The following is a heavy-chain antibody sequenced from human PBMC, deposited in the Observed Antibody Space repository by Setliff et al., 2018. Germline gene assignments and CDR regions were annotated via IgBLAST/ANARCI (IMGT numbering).Heavy chain of an antibody. CDR1: GYTFSSYA. Sequence: ASVKVSCKASGYTFSSYAMNWVRQAPGQGLEWMGWINTNTGNPTYAQGFTGRFVFSLDTSVSTTYLRISSLKAGDTAVYYCARGGYTSLPSGVYYHMDVWGKGTTVTVSS. CDR2: INTNTGNP. CDR3: ARGGYTSLPSGVYYHMDV. V-gene: IGHV7-4-1*02. D-gene: IGHD6-13*01. J-gene: IGHJ6*03.